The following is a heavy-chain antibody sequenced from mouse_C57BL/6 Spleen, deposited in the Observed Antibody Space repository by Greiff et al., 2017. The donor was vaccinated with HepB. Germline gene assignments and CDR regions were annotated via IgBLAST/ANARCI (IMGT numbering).Heavy chain of an antibody. CDR1: GYTFTDYY. CDR3: ARGGGPSRGFDY. J-gene: IGHJ2*01. V-gene: IGHV1-76*01. Sequence: QVQLQQSGAELVRPGASVKLSCKASGYTFTDYYINWVKQRPGQGLEWIARIYPGSGNTYYNEKFKGKATLTAEKSSSTAYMQLSSLTSEDSAVYFCARGGGPSRGFDYWGQGTTLTVSS. CDR2: IYPGSGNT. D-gene: IGHD3-3*01.